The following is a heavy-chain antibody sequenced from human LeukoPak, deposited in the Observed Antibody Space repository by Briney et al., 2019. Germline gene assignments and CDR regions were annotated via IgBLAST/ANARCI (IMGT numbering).Heavy chain of an antibody. V-gene: IGHV3-9*01. CDR2: ISWNSGSI. J-gene: IGHJ6*02. Sequence: GGSLRLSCAASGFTFDDYAMHWVRQAPGKGLEWVSGISWNSGSIGYADSVKGRFTISRDNAKNSLYLQMNSLRAEDTALYYCAKMQLGTDLYYYGMDVWGQGTTVTVSS. CDR1: GFTFDDYA. CDR3: AKMQLGTDLYYYGMDV. D-gene: IGHD6-13*01.